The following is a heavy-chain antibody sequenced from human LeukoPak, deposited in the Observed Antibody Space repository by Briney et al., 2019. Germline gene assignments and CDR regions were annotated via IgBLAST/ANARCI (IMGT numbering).Heavy chain of an antibody. Sequence: SETLSLTCTVSGDSISSYYWSWIRQPPGKGLEWIGYIYYSGSTNYNPSLKSRVTISVDMSKNQFSLKLSSVTAADTAVYYCARSPVPAAMPDAFDIWGQGTMVTVSS. J-gene: IGHJ3*02. V-gene: IGHV4-59*01. CDR1: GDSISSYY. D-gene: IGHD2-2*01. CDR2: IYYSGST. CDR3: ARSPVPAAMPDAFDI.